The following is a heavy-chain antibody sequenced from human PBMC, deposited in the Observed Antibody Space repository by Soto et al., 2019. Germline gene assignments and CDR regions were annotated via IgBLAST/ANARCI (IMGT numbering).Heavy chain of an antibody. D-gene: IGHD2-15*01. V-gene: IGHV3-53*01. CDR1: GFTVSYNS. J-gene: IGHJ4*02. CDR2: IYDGGST. Sequence: GGSLRLSCAASGFTVSYNSMTWVRQAPGKGMEWVSIIYDGGSTYYADSVKGRFTISRDNSKNTLYLQMNSLRAEDTAVYYCTRYRFHWGSSVKAPGYWGQGTLVTVSS. CDR3: TRYRFHWGSSVKAPGY.